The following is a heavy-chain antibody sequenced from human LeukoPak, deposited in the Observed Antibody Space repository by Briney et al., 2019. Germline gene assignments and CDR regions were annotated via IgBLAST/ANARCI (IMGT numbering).Heavy chain of an antibody. CDR2: IIASSGST. CDR3: VKGGYDYVEVAYFDF. V-gene: IGHV3-23*01. J-gene: IGHJ4*02. Sequence: GGSLRLSCAASGFSFNDYAMSWVRQAPGKGLEWVSIIIASSGSTFYADSVKGRFTISRDNSKNTLYLQMNSLRVEDTAVYYCVKGGYDYVEVAYFDFWGQGTLVTVSS. CDR1: GFSFNDYA. D-gene: IGHD5-12*01.